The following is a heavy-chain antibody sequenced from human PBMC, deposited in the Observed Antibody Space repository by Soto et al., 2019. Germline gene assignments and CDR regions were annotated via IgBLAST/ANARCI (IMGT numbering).Heavy chain of an antibody. J-gene: IGHJ6*02. V-gene: IGHV3-30*18. CDR3: AKDLTVTTIPGVYYYYGMDV. D-gene: IGHD4-17*01. CDR2: ISYDGSNK. CDR1: GFTFSSYG. Sequence: SLRLSCAASGFTFSSYGMHGVRQAPGKGLEWVAVISYDGSNKYYADSVKGRFTISRDNSKNTLYLQMNSLRAEDTAVYYCAKDLTVTTIPGVYYYYGMDVWGQGTTVTVSS.